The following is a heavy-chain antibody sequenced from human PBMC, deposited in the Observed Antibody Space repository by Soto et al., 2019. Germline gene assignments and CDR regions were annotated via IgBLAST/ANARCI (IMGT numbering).Heavy chain of an antibody. CDR1: GYSFTSYW. D-gene: IGHD2-2*01. J-gene: IGHJ6*02. CDR3: ARISSSTFYYYGMDV. V-gene: IGHV5-51*01. CDR2: IYPGDSDT. Sequence: PGESLKISCKGSGYSFTSYWIGWVRQMPGKGLEWMGIIYPGDSDTRYSPSFQGQVTISADKSISTAYLQWSSLKASDTAMYYCARISSSTFYYYGMDVWGQGTTVTVSS.